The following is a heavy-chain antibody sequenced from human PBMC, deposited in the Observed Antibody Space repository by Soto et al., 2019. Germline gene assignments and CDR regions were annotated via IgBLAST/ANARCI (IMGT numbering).Heavy chain of an antibody. D-gene: IGHD6-13*01. J-gene: IGHJ6*02. CDR2: IYPGDSDT. CDR3: ARHGVAAAGKQNGTDV. Sequence: LGESLKISCXGSGYSFTSYWIGWVRQMPGKGLEWMGIIYPGDSDTRYSPSFQGQVTISADKSISTAYLQWSSLKASDTAMYYCARHGVAAAGKQNGTDVWGQGTTVTVSS. CDR1: GYSFTSYW. V-gene: IGHV5-51*01.